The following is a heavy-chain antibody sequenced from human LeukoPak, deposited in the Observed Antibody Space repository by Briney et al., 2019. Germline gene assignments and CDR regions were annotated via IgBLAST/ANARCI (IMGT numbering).Heavy chain of an antibody. CDR2: INHSGST. D-gene: IGHD3-22*01. CDR1: GGSFSGYY. Sequence: KPSETLSLTCAVYGGSFSGYYWSWIRKPPGKGLEWIGEINHSGSTNYNPSLKSRVTISVDTSKNQFSLKLSSVTAADTAVYYCARANYYDSSGYSYWGQGTLVTVSS. J-gene: IGHJ4*02. CDR3: ARANYYDSSGYSY. V-gene: IGHV4-34*01.